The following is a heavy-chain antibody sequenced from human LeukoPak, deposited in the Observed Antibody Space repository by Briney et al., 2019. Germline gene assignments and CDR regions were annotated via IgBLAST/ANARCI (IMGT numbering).Heavy chain of an antibody. J-gene: IGHJ4*02. CDR2: FSPSGGGT. D-gene: IGHD4-17*01. CDR1: GFTFSNYA. CDR3: ARDLYGPDY. Sequence: GGSLRLSCAASGFTFSNYAMSWVRQAPGKGLEWVSAFSPSGGGTYYADSVKGRFTVSRDNSKNTLYLQMNGLRVEDTAVYYCARDLYGPDYWGQGTLVTVSS. V-gene: IGHV3-23*01.